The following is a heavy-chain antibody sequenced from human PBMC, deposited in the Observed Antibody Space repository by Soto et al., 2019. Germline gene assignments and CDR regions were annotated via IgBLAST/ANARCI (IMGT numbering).Heavy chain of an antibody. CDR1: GGSISTSNW. CDR3: ARTSTRGTRFDY. V-gene: IGHV4-4*02. D-gene: IGHD1-1*01. Sequence: QVQLQESGPGLVKPSGTLSLTCAVSGGSISTSNWWSWVRQPPGKGLEWIGEVYHSGSTNYNPSFKGRDAMSVDKSKNHFSLKLNSVTAADPALYYCARTSTRGTRFDYWGQGSLVTVSS. J-gene: IGHJ4*02. CDR2: VYHSGST.